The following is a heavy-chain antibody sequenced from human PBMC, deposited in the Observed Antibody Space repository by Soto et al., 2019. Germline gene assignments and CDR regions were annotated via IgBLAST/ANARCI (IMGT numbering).Heavy chain of an antibody. CDR3: AREAAGVARNYYYYYYYMDV. CDR2: ISSSSSYI. Sequence: PGGSLRLSCAASEFTFSSYSMNWVRQAPGKGLEWVSSISSSSSYIYYADSVKGRFTISRDNAKNSLYLQMNSLRAEDTAVYYCAREAAGVARNYYYYYYYMDVWGKGTTVTVSS. J-gene: IGHJ6*03. V-gene: IGHV3-21*01. CDR1: EFTFSSYS. D-gene: IGHD5-12*01.